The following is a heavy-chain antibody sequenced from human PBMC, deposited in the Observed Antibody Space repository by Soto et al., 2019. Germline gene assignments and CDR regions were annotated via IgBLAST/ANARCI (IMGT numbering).Heavy chain of an antibody. V-gene: IGHV1-46*01. CDR2: INPSAGTT. CDR3: ARAGPMTTVTMDS. D-gene: IGHD4-4*01. J-gene: IGHJ4*02. Sequence: ASVKVSCKASGYIFISYYMHWVRQAPGQGLEWMGLINPSAGTTSYAQKFQGRVTMTRDTSTSTVYMELSSLGYEDTAVYYCARAGPMTTVTMDSWGPGTLVTVS. CDR1: GYIFISYY.